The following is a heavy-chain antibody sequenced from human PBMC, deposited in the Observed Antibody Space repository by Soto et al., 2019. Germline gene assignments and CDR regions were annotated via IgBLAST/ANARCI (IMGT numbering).Heavy chain of an antibody. CDR1: GYTFTDYY. D-gene: IGHD2-2*01. CDR3: ARGNMPYTSTWTSYSYYYGLDV. Sequence: GASVKVSCKASGYTFTDYYLHWVRQAPGQGREWMGWINPNSGGTKYAQKFQGRVTMTRDTSVSTAYMELTRLTSDDTAVYFCARGNMPYTSTWTSYSYYYGLDVWGQGTTVTVSS. CDR2: INPNSGGT. V-gene: IGHV1-2*02. J-gene: IGHJ6*02.